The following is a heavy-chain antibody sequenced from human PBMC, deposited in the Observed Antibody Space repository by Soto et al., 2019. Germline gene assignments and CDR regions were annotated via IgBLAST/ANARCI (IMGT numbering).Heavy chain of an antibody. J-gene: IGHJ2*01. CDR1: GFTFSSYA. D-gene: IGHD4-4*01. CDR2: ISDDGSNK. Sequence: QVQLVESGGGVVQPGRSLRLSCAASGFTFSSYAMHWVRQAPGKGLEWVAVISDDGSNKYYADSVKGRFTISRDNSKNTLYLQMNSLRTEDTAVYYCARPLGSDDYNWGYFDLWGRGTLVTVSS. CDR3: ARPLGSDDYNWGYFDL. V-gene: IGHV3-30-3*01.